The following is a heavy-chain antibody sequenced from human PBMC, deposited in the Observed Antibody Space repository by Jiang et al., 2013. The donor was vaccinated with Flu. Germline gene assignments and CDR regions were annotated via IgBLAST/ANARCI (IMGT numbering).Heavy chain of an antibody. Sequence: GAEVKKPGASVKVSCKASGYTFTNYGVSWVRQAPGQGLEWMGWISGYNGNTNYAQKFQGRVTMTKDTSTSTVYMELRSLRSDDTAVYYCARDAKFLGYCSGGSCYSGFDYWGQGTLVTVSS. D-gene: IGHD2-15*01. CDR3: ARDAKFLGYCSGGSCYSGFDY. CDR1: GYTFTNYG. CDR2: ISGYNGNT. V-gene: IGHV1-18*04. J-gene: IGHJ4*02.